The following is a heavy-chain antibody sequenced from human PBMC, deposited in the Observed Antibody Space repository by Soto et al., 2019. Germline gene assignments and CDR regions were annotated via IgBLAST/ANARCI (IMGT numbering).Heavy chain of an antibody. Sequence: EVQLLESGGGLVQPGGSLRLSCAASGFTFSTYAMNWVRQTPGKGLDWVSSISGSGGSTYYADSVKCRFTISRDNSKNTLDLQMNSLRAEDTAVYYCAKALGELWFGDLLPDYWGQGTLVTVSS. V-gene: IGHV3-23*01. CDR1: GFTFSTYA. CDR3: AKALGELWFGDLLPDY. CDR2: ISGSGGST. D-gene: IGHD3-10*01. J-gene: IGHJ4*02.